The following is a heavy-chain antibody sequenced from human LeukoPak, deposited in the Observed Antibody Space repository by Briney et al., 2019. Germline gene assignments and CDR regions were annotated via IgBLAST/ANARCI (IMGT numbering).Heavy chain of an antibody. Sequence: PSETLSLTCTVSGGSISSSSYYWGWIRQPPGKGLEWIGSIYYSGSTYYNPSLKSRVTISVDTSKNQFSLKLSSVTAADTAVYYCARYCSGGSCYYYYYMDAWGKGTTVTISS. D-gene: IGHD2-15*01. J-gene: IGHJ6*03. CDR1: GGSISSSSYY. CDR2: IYYSGST. CDR3: ARYCSGGSCYYYYYMDA. V-gene: IGHV4-39*01.